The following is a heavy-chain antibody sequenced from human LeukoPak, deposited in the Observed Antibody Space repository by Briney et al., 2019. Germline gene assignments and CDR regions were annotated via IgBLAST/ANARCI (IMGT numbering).Heavy chain of an antibody. D-gene: IGHD3-22*01. CDR1: GFTFSNSW. CDR3: APLDRSGYFHDY. CDR2: IKQDGSEE. V-gene: IGHV3-7*01. J-gene: IGHJ4*02. Sequence: GGSLRLSCAASGFTFSNSWMSWVCQAPGKGLEWVANIKQDGSEEHYVDSVKGRFTITRDNAKNSLYLQMNSLRAEDTAVYYCAPLDRSGYFHDYWGQGTLVTVSS.